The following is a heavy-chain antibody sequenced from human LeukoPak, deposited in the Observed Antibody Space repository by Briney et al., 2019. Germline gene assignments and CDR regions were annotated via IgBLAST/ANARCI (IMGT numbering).Heavy chain of an antibody. CDR3: AKAMVTAYYFDY. CDR2: ISGSGGST. J-gene: IGHJ4*02. CDR1: GFTFSNYD. D-gene: IGHD2-21*02. V-gene: IGHV3-23*01. Sequence: GGSLRLSCAASGFTFSNYDMSWDRQAPGKGLEWVSVISGSGGSTYYADSVKGRFTISRDNSKNTLYLQMNSLRAEDTAVYYCAKAMVTAYYFDYWGQGTLVTVSS.